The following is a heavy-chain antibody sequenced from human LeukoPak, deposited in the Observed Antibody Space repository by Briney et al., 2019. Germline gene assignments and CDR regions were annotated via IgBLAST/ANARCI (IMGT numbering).Heavy chain of an antibody. CDR1: GFDFSTYE. D-gene: IGHD3-10*02. CDR2: ISSSGSTI. J-gene: IGHJ6*04. Sequence: GGSLRLSCAASGFDFSTYEMNWVRQAPGKGLEWVSYISSSGSTIYYADSVKGRFTISRDNAKNSLYLQMNSLRAEDTAVYYCAELGITMIGGVWGKGTTVTISS. CDR3: AELGITMIGGV. V-gene: IGHV3-48*03.